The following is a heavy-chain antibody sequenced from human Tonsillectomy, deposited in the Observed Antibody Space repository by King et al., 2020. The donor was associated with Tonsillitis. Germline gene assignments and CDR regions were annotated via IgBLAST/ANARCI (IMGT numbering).Heavy chain of an antibody. CDR1: GYSFTSYW. V-gene: IGHV5-51*01. D-gene: IGHD4-17*01. CDR2: IYPDDSDT. Sequence: QLVQSGAEVKKPGESLKISCKGSGYSFTSYWIGWVRQMPGKGLEWMGIIYPDDSDTRYSPSFQGQVTITADKSISTAYLQWSSLKSSDTAMYDCARYHGGYGCTGAFDFWGQGTMVTVSS. CDR3: ARYHGGYGCTGAFDF. J-gene: IGHJ3*01.